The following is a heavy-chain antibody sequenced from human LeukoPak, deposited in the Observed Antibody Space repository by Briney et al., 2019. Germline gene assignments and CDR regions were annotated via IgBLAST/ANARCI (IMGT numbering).Heavy chain of an antibody. V-gene: IGHV3-7*01. D-gene: IGHD6-19*01. Sequence: GGSLRLSCAASGFTFSSYWMFWVRQPPGKGLEWVATIKKDGSEKDYVDSVKGRFTISRDNAENSLSLQMNSLRGDDTAIYYCVGGSGWLFDDWGQGTLVTVSS. CDR1: GFTFSSYW. CDR2: IKKDGSEK. J-gene: IGHJ4*02. CDR3: VGGSGWLFDD.